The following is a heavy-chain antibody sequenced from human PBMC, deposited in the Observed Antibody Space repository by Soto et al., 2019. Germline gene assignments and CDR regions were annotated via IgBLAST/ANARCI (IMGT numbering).Heavy chain of an antibody. J-gene: IGHJ3*02. V-gene: IGHV4-59*01. CDR3: ARGGYGMIDAFYI. Sequence: SETLSLTCTVSGGSISSYYWSWIRQPPGKGLQWIGYIYYSGSTNYNPSLKSRVTISVDTSKDQFSLKLSSVTAADTAVYYCARGGYGMIDAFYIWGQGTMVTVSS. CDR1: GGSISSYY. CDR2: IYYSGST. D-gene: IGHD2-15*01.